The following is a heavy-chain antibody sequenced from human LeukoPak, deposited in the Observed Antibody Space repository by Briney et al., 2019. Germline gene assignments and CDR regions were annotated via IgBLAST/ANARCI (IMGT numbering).Heavy chain of an antibody. CDR3: ARGDSESYVFHY. D-gene: IGHD1-26*01. J-gene: IGHJ4*02. Sequence: SETLSLTCPVYGGSFRGYYWSWIRQPPGKGREWIGEINHSGSNNYNPCLKSQVTISVGPSKHQVSLKLASVTPANPAVYYCARGDSESYVFHYWGQRTLVTVSS. CDR2: INHSGSN. V-gene: IGHV4-34*01. CDR1: GGSFRGYY.